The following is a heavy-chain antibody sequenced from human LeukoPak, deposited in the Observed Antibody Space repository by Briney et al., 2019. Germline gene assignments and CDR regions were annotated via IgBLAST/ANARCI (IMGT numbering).Heavy chain of an antibody. J-gene: IGHJ4*02. CDR1: GYTFTSYA. CDR3: ARAGTAMVSFDY. CDR2: MNPNSGNT. Sequence: ASVKVSCKASGYTFTSYAMNWVRQAPGQGLEWMGWMNPNSGNTGYAQKFQGRVTITRNTSISTAYMELSSLRSEDTAVYYCARAGTAMVSFDYWGQGTLVTVSS. D-gene: IGHD5-18*01. V-gene: IGHV1-8*03.